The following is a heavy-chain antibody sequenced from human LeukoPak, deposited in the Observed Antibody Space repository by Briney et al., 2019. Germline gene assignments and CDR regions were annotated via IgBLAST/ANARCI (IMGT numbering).Heavy chain of an antibody. CDR1: GFTFSSYA. Sequence: GGSLRLSCAASGFTFSSYALSWVRQAPGKGLEWVANIKQDGSEKYYVDSVKGRFTISRDNAKNSLYLQMNSLRAEDTAVYYCARVGGWRYYYYYYGMDVWGQGTTVTVSS. J-gene: IGHJ6*02. D-gene: IGHD6-19*01. CDR3: ARVGGWRYYYYYYGMDV. V-gene: IGHV3-7*01. CDR2: IKQDGSEK.